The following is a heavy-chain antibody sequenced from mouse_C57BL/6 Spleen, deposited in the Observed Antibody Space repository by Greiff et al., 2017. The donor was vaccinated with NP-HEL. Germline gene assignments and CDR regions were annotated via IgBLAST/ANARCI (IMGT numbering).Heavy chain of an antibody. J-gene: IGHJ4*01. V-gene: IGHV1-59*01. CDR3: ARLHYDGGLYAMDY. D-gene: IGHD1-2*01. CDR1: GYTFTSYW. Sequence: QVQLQQPGAELVRPGTSVKLSCKASGYTFTSYWMHWVKQRPGQGLEWIGVIDPSDSYTNYNQKFKGKATLTVDTSSSTAYMQLSSLTSEDSAVYYCARLHYDGGLYAMDYWGQGTSVTVSS. CDR2: IDPSDSYT.